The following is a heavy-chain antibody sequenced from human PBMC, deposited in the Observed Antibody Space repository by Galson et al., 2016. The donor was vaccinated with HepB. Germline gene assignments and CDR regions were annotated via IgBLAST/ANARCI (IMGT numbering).Heavy chain of an antibody. Sequence: SLTCTVSGGAISSSSYSWDWIRQPPGEGPVWIGSVYYSGDTYSNPSLKSRVSISVDTSKKQFSLKLNSVTAADTAVYYCARHRALSYFHDSWGQGILVSVSS. CDR2: VYYSGDT. CDR1: GGAISSSSYS. V-gene: IGHV4-39*01. J-gene: IGHJ5*01. CDR3: ARHRALSYFHDS. D-gene: IGHD3-9*01.